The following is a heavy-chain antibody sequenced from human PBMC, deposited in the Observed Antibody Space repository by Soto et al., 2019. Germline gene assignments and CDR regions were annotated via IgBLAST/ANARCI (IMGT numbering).Heavy chain of an antibody. D-gene: IGHD1-26*01. Sequence: QITLKESGPTLVKPTQTLTLTCTFSGFSISTSGVGVGWILQPPGKALEWLTLIYWDDDKRYSPSLKSRLTITKDTSKNQVVLTITNMDPVDTATYYCAHRSYNNYLDYWGQGTLVTVSS. CDR2: IYWDDDK. V-gene: IGHV2-5*02. CDR3: AHRSYNNYLDY. J-gene: IGHJ4*02. CDR1: GFSISTSGVG.